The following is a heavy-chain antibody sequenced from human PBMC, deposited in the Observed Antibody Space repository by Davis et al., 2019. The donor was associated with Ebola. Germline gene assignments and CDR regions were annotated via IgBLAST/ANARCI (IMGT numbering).Heavy chain of an antibody. CDR1: GYIFSNYD. J-gene: IGHJ4*02. CDR3: ARGYSPKCRGGDCVNDF. V-gene: IGHV1-8*01. D-gene: IGHD2-21*02. Sequence: ASVKVSCKASGYIFSNYDINWVRQASGQGLEWMGWVNPYSGHTGYVEKFKGRVTMTGDPSISTAYMELSSLTIDETAVYYCARGYSPKCRGGDCVNDFWGQGTLVTVST. CDR2: VNPYSGHT.